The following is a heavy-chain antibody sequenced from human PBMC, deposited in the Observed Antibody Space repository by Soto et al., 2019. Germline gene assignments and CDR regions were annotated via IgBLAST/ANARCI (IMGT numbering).Heavy chain of an antibody. CDR2: IYYSGST. V-gene: IGHV4-31*03. J-gene: IGHJ4*02. CDR1: GGSISSGGYY. D-gene: IGHD5-12*01. Sequence: PSETLSLTCTVSGGSISSGGYYWSWIRQHPGKGLEWIGYIYYSGSTYYNPSLKSRVTISVDTSKNQFSLKLSSVTAADTAVYYCARDSAGDGYNYVDYWGQGTLVTVSS. CDR3: ARDSAGDGYNYVDY.